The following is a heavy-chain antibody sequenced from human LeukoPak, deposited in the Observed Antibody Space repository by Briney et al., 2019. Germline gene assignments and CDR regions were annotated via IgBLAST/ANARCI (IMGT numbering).Heavy chain of an antibody. CDR1: GGTFSSYA. CDR3: ARVVGLTGYSSSWYSGYYYYMDV. Sequence: SVKVSCKASGGTFSSYAISWVRQALGQGLEWMGGIIPIFGTTNYAQKFQDRVTITADKSTSTAYMELSSLRSEDTAVYYCARVVGLTGYSSSWYSGYYYYMDVWGKGTTVTVSS. D-gene: IGHD6-13*01. J-gene: IGHJ6*03. V-gene: IGHV1-69*06. CDR2: IIPIFGTT.